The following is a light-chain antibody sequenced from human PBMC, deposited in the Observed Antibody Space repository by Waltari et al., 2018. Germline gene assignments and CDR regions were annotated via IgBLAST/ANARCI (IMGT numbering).Light chain of an antibody. CDR3: QQRSDWPRT. CDR2: DAS. CDR1: QSIGTF. Sequence: EIVLTQSPATLSLSPGDRATLSCRASQSIGTFLAWLQQKPGQAPSLLIYDASSRATDIPARFSGAGSGTDFTLTISSLEPEDFAVYFCQQRSDWPRTFGQGTRVEIK. V-gene: IGKV3-11*01. J-gene: IGKJ1*01.